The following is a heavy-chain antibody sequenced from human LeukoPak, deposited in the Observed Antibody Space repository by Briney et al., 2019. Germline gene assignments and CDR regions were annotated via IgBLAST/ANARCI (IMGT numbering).Heavy chain of an antibody. V-gene: IGHV1-69*01. J-gene: IGHJ4*02. CDR1: GGTFSSYA. Sequence: AGGSLRLSCAASGGTFSSYAISWVRQAPGQGLEWLGGIIPIFGTANYAQKFQGRVTITADESTSTAYMELSSLRSEDTAVYYCAREYSNYRICYFDYWGQGTLVTVSS. CDR2: IIPIFGTA. D-gene: IGHD4-11*01. CDR3: AREYSNYRICYFDY.